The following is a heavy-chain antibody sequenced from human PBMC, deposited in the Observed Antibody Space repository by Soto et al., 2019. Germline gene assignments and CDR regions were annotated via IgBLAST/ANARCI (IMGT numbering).Heavy chain of an antibody. Sequence: EVQLVESGGGLVQPGGSLRLSCAASGFTFTNYWIHWVRHVPGKGLMWISRINGDGTTTNYADSVKGRFAISSDNARNTVYLQVSSLRVEHTALSYGARGVPGHCGRDVWGHGTSVTVSS. CDR2: INGDGTTT. CDR3: ARGVPGHCGRDV. V-gene: IGHV3-74*01. CDR1: GFTFTNYW. J-gene: IGHJ6*02. D-gene: IGHD3-10*01.